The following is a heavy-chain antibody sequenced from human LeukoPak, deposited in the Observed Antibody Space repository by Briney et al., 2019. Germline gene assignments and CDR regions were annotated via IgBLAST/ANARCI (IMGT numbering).Heavy chain of an antibody. CDR1: GGSISSSSYY. J-gene: IGHJ5*02. CDR2: IYYSGST. Sequence: TSETLSLTCTVSGGSISSSSYYWGWIGQPPGKGLEWIGSIYYSGSTYYNPSLKSRVTISVDTSKNQFSLKLSSVTAADTAVYYCARDGGGRWLQLGEKWFDPWGQGTLVTVSS. D-gene: IGHD5-24*01. V-gene: IGHV4-39*07. CDR3: ARDGGGRWLQLGEKWFDP.